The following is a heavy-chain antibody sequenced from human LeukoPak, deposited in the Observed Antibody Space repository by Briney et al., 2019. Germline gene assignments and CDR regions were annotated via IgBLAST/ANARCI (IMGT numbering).Heavy chain of an antibody. CDR1: GFTFSTYS. CDR3: ARGEYGSGSYHIGY. CDR2: ISGNSAYI. D-gene: IGHD3-10*01. Sequence: GGSLRLSCTASGFTFSTYSMNWVRQAPGKGLEWVSFISGNSAYIYYADSVKGRFTISRDNAKNSLYLQMNSLRAEDTAVYYCARGEYGSGSYHIGYWGQGTLVTVSS. J-gene: IGHJ4*02. V-gene: IGHV3-21*01.